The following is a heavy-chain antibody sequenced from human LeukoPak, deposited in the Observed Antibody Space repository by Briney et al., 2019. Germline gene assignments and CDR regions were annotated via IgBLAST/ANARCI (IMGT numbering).Heavy chain of an antibody. D-gene: IGHD3-10*01. CDR3: ARGGYYYGSGSSDLSY. J-gene: IGHJ4*02. CDR2: IHYSGST. Sequence: SETLSLTCTVSGGSISSYYWSWIRQPPGKGLEWIGYIHYSGSTNYNPSLKSRVTISVDTSKNQFSLKLSSVTAADTAVYYCARGGYYYGSGSSDLSYWGQGTLVTVSS. CDR1: GGSISSYY. V-gene: IGHV4-59*01.